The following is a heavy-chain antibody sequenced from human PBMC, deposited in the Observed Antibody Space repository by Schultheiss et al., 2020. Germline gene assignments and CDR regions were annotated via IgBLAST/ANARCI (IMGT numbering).Heavy chain of an antibody. CDR1: GFAFSSYW. D-gene: IGHD1-14*01. CDR2: IKQDGSEK. CDR3: ARLARSRVGPPD. J-gene: IGHJ6*02. Sequence: GGSLRLSCVASGFAFSSYWMTWVRQAPGKGLEWVANIKQDGSEKYYVDSVKGRFTISRDNAKNSLYLQMNSLRAEDTAVYYCARLARSRVGPPDWGQGTTVTVSS. V-gene: IGHV3-7*03.